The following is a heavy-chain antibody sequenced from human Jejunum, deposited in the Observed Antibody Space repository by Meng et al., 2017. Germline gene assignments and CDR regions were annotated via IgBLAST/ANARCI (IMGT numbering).Heavy chain of an antibody. Sequence: VELGGSGGGVVRPGGSLRLSCAASGFTFDNYGMTWVRQVPGKGLEWVSALNWNGDSTGYADSVKGRFTISRDNAKNSLYLQMNSLRAEDTALYYCTREHTTSFFSDYWGQGTLVTVSS. CDR1: GFTFDNYG. J-gene: IGHJ4*02. D-gene: IGHD2-2*01. CDR3: TREHTTSFFSDY. V-gene: IGHV3-20*04. CDR2: LNWNGDST.